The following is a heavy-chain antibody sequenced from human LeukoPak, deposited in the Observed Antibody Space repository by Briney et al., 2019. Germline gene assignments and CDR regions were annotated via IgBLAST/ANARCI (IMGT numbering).Heavy chain of an antibody. J-gene: IGHJ4*02. CDR3: ARDRAWNYFDY. CDR1: GFTFSSYG. V-gene: IGHV3-30*03. CDR2: IPNDGSRK. D-gene: IGHD3-3*01. Sequence: PGGSLRLSCAASGFTFSSYGMHWVRQAPGKGLEWVAIIPNDGSRKYYAHSVEGRFTISRDNSKNTLYLQMDSLRAEDTAVYYCARDRAWNYFDYWGQGTLVTVSS.